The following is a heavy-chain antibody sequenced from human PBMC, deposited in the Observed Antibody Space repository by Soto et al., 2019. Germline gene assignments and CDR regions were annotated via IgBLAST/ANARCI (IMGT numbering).Heavy chain of an antibody. CDR3: ARGLREYYYYYGMDV. CDR1: GGSFSGYY. V-gene: IGHV4-34*01. D-gene: IGHD4-17*01. J-gene: IGHJ6*02. CDR2: INHSGST. Sequence: PSETLSLTCAVYGGSFSGYYWSWIRQPPGKGLEWIGEINHSGSTNYNPSLKSRVTISVDTSKNQFSLKLSSVTAADTAVYYCARGLREYYYYYGMDVWGQGTTVTVSS.